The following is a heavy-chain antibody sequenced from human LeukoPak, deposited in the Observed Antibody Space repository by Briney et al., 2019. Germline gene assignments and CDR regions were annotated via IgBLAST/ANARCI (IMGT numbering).Heavy chain of an antibody. CDR2: INPNSGGT. D-gene: IGHD2-2*01. CDR3: ARDRGYCSSTSCPPHYYYYMDV. CDR1: GYTFTGYY. Sequence: ASVKVSCKASGYTFTGYYMHWVRQAPGQGLEWMGWINPNSGGTNYAQKFQGRVTMTRDTSISTAYMELSRLRSDDTAVYYCARDRGYCSSTSCPPHYYYYMDVWGKGTTVTISS. J-gene: IGHJ6*03. V-gene: IGHV1-2*02.